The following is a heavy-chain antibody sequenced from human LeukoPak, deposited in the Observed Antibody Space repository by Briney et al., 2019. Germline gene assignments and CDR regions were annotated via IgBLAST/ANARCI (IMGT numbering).Heavy chain of an antibody. D-gene: IGHD1-26*01. V-gene: IGHV4-59*02. CDR2: FLYSGTA. CDR1: NGAVKNYY. CDR3: ATLVYSGSRYHFDT. J-gene: IGHJ4*02. Sequence: PSETLSLTCSVSNGAVKNYYWTWIRQPPGQGLEWIGNFLYSGTATYRASLDSRLIISVDNSKNTVSLRLFSVTAADTAVYYCATLVYSGSRYHFDTWGQGTLVTVSS.